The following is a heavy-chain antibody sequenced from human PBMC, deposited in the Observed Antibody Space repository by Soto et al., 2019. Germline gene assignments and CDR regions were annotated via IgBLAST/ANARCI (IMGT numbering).Heavy chain of an antibody. CDR3: VRDPYRDSDRSFDY. D-gene: IGHD2-21*01. Sequence: GGSLRLACAASGFTFSTYWMHGVRQAPGKGLVWVSRINIDGSTTGYADSVKGRLTISRDNAKNTLYLQMNSLRAEDTAVYYCVRDPYRDSDRSFDYWAQGTLVTVSS. J-gene: IGHJ4*02. CDR2: INIDGSTT. V-gene: IGHV3-74*01. CDR1: GFTFSTYW.